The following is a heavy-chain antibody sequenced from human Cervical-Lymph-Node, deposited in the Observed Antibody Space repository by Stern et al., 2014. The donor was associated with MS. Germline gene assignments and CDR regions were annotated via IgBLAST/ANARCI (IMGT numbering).Heavy chain of an antibody. CDR1: GDTFSNYA. Sequence: MQLVESGSEVKKPGSSVKVSCKPSGDTFSNYALSWVRQAPGQGLEWVGGLIPFYGATRYGRKFQGRVTITPEESTGPAFMELTTLTSDDTAIYYCALRRSYYVFWGQGTLITVSS. CDR3: ALRRSYYVF. D-gene: IGHD4-11*01. J-gene: IGHJ4*02. V-gene: IGHV1-69*01. CDR2: LIPFYGAT.